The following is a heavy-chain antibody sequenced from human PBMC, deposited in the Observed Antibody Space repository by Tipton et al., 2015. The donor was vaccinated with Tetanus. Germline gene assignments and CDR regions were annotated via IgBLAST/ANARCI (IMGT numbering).Heavy chain of an antibody. V-gene: IGHV4-59*08. J-gene: IGHJ4*02. Sequence: TLSLTCTVSGGSISSYYWSWIRQPPGKGLEWIGYIYYSGSTNYTPSLKSRVTISVDTSKNQFSLKLTSVTAADTAVYYCARLGRDGYYFDDWGQGTLVTVSS. CDR3: ARLGRDGYYFDD. D-gene: IGHD5-24*01. CDR1: GGSISSYY. CDR2: IYYSGST.